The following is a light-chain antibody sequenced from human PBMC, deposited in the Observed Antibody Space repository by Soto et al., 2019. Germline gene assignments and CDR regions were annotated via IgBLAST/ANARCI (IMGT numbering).Light chain of an antibody. J-gene: IGLJ1*01. CDR2: EGS. CDR1: SSDVGSYNL. V-gene: IGLV2-23*01. Sequence: QSALTQPASVSGSPGQSITISCTGTSSDVGSYNLVSWYQQHTGKAPKLMLYEGSKRPSGVSNRFSGSKSGNTASLTISGLQAEDEADYYCCSYAGSSTSYVFGTGTKVTVL. CDR3: CSYAGSSTSYV.